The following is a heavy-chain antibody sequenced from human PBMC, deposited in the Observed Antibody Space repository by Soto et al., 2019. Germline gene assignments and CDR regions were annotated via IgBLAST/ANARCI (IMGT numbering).Heavy chain of an antibody. Sequence: PSQTLSLTCAICGDSVSSHSAAWNWIRHSPSRGLEWLGRTYYRSKWKNYYAVSVKSRITINPDTSKNQFSLQLNSVTPEDTAVYYCARGVIWFDPWGQGTLVTVSS. CDR1: GDSVSSHSAA. J-gene: IGHJ5*02. CDR2: TYYRSKWKN. D-gene: IGHD3-10*01. CDR3: ARGVIWFDP. V-gene: IGHV6-1*01.